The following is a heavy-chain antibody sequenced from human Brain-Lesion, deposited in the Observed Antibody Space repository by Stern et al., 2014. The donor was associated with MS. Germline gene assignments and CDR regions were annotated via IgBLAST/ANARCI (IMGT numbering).Heavy chain of an antibody. CDR2: MNPDSGNI. V-gene: IGHV1-8*01. J-gene: IGHJ4*02. D-gene: IGHD3-10*01. CDR1: GYTFTSYD. CDR3: ARRRQYYYGSGDY. Sequence: VQLVESGAEVKKPEASVKVSCKASGYTFTSYDVTWVRQAPGQGLEWMGWMNPDSGNIGYAQKFQGRVIMTRSTSISTAYMELTSLRSEDTAVYYCARRRQYYYGSGDYWGQGTLVTVSS.